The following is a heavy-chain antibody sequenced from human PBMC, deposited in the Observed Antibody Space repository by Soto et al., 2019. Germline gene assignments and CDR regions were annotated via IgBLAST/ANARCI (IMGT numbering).Heavy chain of an antibody. CDR3: AHSDGGYEIIYFDF. Sequence: QITLQESGPTLVQPTQPLTLTCTFSGFSFTTAGVAVGWIRQTPGGALEWLTLIYYNDDRRFSSSLKTRLTITGDTSKNQVVLSLTNVDPGDTATYFCAHSDGGYEIIYFDFWGQGIPVTVSS. D-gene: IGHD5-12*01. CDR2: IYYNDDR. J-gene: IGHJ4*02. CDR1: GFSFTTAGVA. V-gene: IGHV2-5*01.